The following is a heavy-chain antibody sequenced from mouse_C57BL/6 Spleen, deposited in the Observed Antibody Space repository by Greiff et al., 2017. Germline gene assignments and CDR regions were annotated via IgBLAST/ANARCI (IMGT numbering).Heavy chain of an antibody. D-gene: IGHD1-1*01. J-gene: IGHJ2*01. CDR3: ARGAYYGSSYYFDY. Sequence: VQLQQSGPELVKPGASVKISCKASGYAFSSSWMNWVKQRPGKGLEWIGRIYPGDGDTNYNGKFKGKATLTADKSSSTAYMQLSSLTSEDSAVYFCARGAYYGSSYYFDYWGQGTTLTVSS. V-gene: IGHV1-82*01. CDR2: IYPGDGDT. CDR1: GYAFSSSW.